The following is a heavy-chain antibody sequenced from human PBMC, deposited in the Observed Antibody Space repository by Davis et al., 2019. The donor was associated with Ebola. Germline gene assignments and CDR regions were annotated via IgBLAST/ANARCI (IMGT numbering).Heavy chain of an antibody. CDR2: IYYSGST. J-gene: IGHJ5*02. CDR1: GGPISSYY. V-gene: IGHV4-59*01. D-gene: IGHD1-1*01. Sequence: MPSETLSLTFTVPGGPISSYYWSWIRQPPGKGLEWIGYIYYSGSTNCNPSLKSRVTISVDTSKNQFSLKLSSVTAADTAVYYCARGLVPEERWFDPWGQGTLVTVSS. CDR3: ARGLVPEERWFDP.